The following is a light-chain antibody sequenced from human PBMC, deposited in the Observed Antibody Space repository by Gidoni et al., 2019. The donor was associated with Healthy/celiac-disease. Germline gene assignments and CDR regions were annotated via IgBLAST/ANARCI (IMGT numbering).Light chain of an antibody. CDR2: DDS. J-gene: IGLJ2*01. Sequence: SSVLTQPPSVSVAPGQTARITGGGTNIGSKSVHWYQQKPGQAPVLVVYDDSDRPSGIPERFSGSNSGNTATLTSSRVEAGDEADYYCQVWDSSSDHVVFGGGTKLTVL. CDR1: NIGSKS. V-gene: IGLV3-21*02. CDR3: QVWDSSSDHVV.